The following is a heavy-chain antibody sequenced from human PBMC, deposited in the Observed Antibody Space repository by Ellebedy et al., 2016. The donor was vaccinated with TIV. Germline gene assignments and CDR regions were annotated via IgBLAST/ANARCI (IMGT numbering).Heavy chain of an antibody. V-gene: IGHV3-23*01. CDR2: ISGSGDNT. CDR1: GFTFSSYS. CDR3: AKDRLESMTTVTTHWFDP. Sequence: GESLKISCAASGFTFSSYSMNWVRQAPGKGLEWVSTISGSGDNTFYADSVKGRFTMSRDNSRNTLYLQMNSLRAEDTAVYYCAKDRLESMTTVTTHWFDPWGQGTLVTVSS. D-gene: IGHD4-17*01. J-gene: IGHJ5*02.